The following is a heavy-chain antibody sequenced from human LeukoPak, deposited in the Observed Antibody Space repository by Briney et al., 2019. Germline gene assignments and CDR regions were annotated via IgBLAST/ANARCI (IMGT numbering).Heavy chain of an antibody. J-gene: IGHJ3*02. V-gene: IGHV3-30*18. D-gene: IGHD6-13*01. CDR1: GFIFSSYG. Sequence: GRSLRLSCAASGFIFSSYGMHWVRQAPGKGLQWVAIISYDESKKHYADSVTGRFAISRDNSKNTLYLQMNSLRAEDTAIYYCAKVDEDGQLALSNAFDMWGQGTMVTVSS. CDR2: ISYDESKK. CDR3: AKVDEDGQLALSNAFDM.